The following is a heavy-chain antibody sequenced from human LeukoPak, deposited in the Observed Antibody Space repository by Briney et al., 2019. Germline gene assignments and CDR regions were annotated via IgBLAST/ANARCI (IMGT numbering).Heavy chain of an antibody. CDR3: ATVPYSSSWFPLGY. CDR2: INAGNGNT. Sequence: ASVKVSCKASGYTFTSYAMHWVRQAPGQRLEWMGWINAGNGNTKYSQKFQGRVTMTEDTSTDTAYMELSSLRSEDTAVYYCATVPYSSSWFPLGYWGQGTLVTVSS. D-gene: IGHD6-13*01. V-gene: IGHV1-3*01. J-gene: IGHJ4*02. CDR1: GYTFTSYA.